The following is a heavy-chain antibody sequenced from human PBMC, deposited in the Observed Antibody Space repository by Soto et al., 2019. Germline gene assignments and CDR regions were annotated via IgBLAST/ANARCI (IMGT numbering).Heavy chain of an antibody. CDR3: ARDEGVLLWFGELDAFDI. Sequence: ASVKVSCKASGYTFTSYDINWVRQATGQGLEWMGWMNPNSGNTGYVQKFQGRVTMTRNTSTSTAYMELRSLRSDDTAVYYCARDEGVLLWFGELDAFDIWGQGTMVTVSS. J-gene: IGHJ3*02. V-gene: IGHV1-8*01. CDR1: GYTFTSYD. CDR2: MNPNSGNT. D-gene: IGHD3-10*01.